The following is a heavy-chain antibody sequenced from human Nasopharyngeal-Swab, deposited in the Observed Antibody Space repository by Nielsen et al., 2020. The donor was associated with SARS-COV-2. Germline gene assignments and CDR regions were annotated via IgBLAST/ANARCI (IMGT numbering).Heavy chain of an antibody. D-gene: IGHD4-17*01. Sequence: SVKVSCKASGGTFSSYAISWVRQAPGQGLEWMGRIIPILGIANYAQKFQGRVTITADKSTSTAYMELSSLRSEDTAVYYCASHTTVTTRYDYWGQGTLVTVSS. CDR3: ASHTTVTTRYDY. V-gene: IGHV1-69*04. CDR1: GGTFSSYA. J-gene: IGHJ4*02. CDR2: IIPILGIA.